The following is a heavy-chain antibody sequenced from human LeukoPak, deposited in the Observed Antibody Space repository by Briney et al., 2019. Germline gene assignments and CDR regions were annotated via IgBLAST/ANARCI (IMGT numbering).Heavy chain of an antibody. CDR2: MNPNSGNT. CDR3: ARETKYYFDY. Sequence: GASVKVSCKASGYTFTSYDINWVRQATGQGLEWMRWMNPNSGNTGYAQKFQGRVTITRNTSISTAYMELSSLRSEDTDVYYCARETKYYFDYWGQGTLVTVSS. J-gene: IGHJ4*02. V-gene: IGHV1-8*03. CDR1: GYTFTSYD.